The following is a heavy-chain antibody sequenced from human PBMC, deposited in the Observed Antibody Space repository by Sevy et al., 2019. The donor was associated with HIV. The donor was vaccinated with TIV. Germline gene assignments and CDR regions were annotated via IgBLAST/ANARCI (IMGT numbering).Heavy chain of an antibody. J-gene: IGHJ4*02. V-gene: IGHV3-53*01. Sequence: GGSLRLSCAASGFSVSSYYMGWVRQAPGKGLEWVSTKESGGQTYYADSVRGRFTIARDESANNLFLQLNNLRAEYTGVYYGARMTSTWSFDSWGQGTLVTVSS. CDR3: ARMTSTWSFDS. CDR2: KESGGQT. CDR1: GFSVSSYY.